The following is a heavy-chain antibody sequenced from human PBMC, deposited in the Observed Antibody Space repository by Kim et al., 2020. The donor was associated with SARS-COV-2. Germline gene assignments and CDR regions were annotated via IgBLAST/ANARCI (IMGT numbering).Heavy chain of an antibody. CDR2: IWFDGKNK. V-gene: IGHV3-33*04. D-gene: IGHD2-8*01. Sequence: GGSLSLSCAVSGFIFSNWCVHWVRKAVCARPDWLAVIWFDGKNKLYEDSVKGRFSITRDNAKNTLSLQMNSLRVDDTAVYYGARDDLMGKPGQFDPWGQGTVVIVSS. CDR3: ARDDLMGKPGQFDP. J-gene: IGHJ5*02. CDR1: GFIFSNWC.